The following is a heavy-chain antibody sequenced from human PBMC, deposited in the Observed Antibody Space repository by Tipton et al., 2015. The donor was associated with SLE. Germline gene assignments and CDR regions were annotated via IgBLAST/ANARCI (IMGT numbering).Heavy chain of an antibody. J-gene: IGHJ5*02. D-gene: IGHD3-3*01. CDR2: VYHGGNT. V-gene: IGHV4-38-2*01. CDR3: ARGGDITILLRGWFDP. Sequence: TLSLTCAVSGYSISSGYYWGWIRQPPGKGLEWIASVYHGGNTYYNPSLKSRVTISIDTSKNRFSLQLSSVTAADTAMYYCARGGDITILLRGWFDPWGQGTLVTVSS. CDR1: GYSISSGYY.